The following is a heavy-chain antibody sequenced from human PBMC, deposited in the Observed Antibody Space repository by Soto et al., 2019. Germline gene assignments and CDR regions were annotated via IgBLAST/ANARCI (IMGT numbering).Heavy chain of an antibody. CDR1: GFTFSSYE. CDR2: ISSSGSTI. D-gene: IGHD6-13*01. J-gene: IGHJ6*02. CDR3: ARGERRAAAHYYYGMDV. V-gene: IGHV3-48*03. Sequence: PGGSLRLSCAASGFTFSSYEMNWVRQAPGKGLEWVSYISSSGSTIYYADSVKGRFTISRDNAKNSLYLQMNSLRAEDTAVYYCARGERRAAAHYYYGMDVWGQGTTVTVSS.